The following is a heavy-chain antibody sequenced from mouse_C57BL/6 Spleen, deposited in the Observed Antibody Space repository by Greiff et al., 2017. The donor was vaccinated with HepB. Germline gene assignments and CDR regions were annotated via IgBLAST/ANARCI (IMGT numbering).Heavy chain of an antibody. Sequence: QVQLQQPGTELVKPGASVKLSCKASGYTFTSYWMHWVKQRPGQGLEWIGNINPSNGGTNYNEKFKNKATLTVDKSSSTAYMQLSSLTSEDSAVYYRARGGLYYDYDPFAYWGQGTLVTVSA. CDR1: GYTFTSYW. V-gene: IGHV1-53*01. CDR2: INPSNGGT. J-gene: IGHJ3*01. D-gene: IGHD2-4*01. CDR3: ARGGLYYDYDPFAY.